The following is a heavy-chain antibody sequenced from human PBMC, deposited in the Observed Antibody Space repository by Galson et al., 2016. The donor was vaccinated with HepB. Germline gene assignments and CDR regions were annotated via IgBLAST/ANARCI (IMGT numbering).Heavy chain of an antibody. Sequence: SLRLSCAASGFTFSSYAISWVRQAPGKGLEWVSAISGSGSNTYYADSVKGRFAISREHSKNTLYLQMTSLRAEDAAVYYCTFESTQSSMAGNYWGQGTLVTVSS. D-gene: IGHD6-19*01. V-gene: IGHV3-23*01. J-gene: IGHJ4*02. CDR3: TFESTQSSMAGNY. CDR1: GFTFSSYA. CDR2: ISGSGSNT.